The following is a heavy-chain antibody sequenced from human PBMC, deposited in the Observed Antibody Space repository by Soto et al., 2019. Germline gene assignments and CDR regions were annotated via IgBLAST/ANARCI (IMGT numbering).Heavy chain of an antibody. Sequence: EVQLLESGGGLVQPGGSLRLSCAASGFTFSRYAMSWVRQAPGKGLEWVSAISSGGSSTYYADSVKGRFTISRDNSKNTLYLQMNSLRADDTAVYYCAKFSYDSSGYLFDYWGQGTLVTVSS. J-gene: IGHJ4*02. CDR2: ISSGGSST. CDR3: AKFSYDSSGYLFDY. CDR1: GFTFSRYA. V-gene: IGHV3-23*01. D-gene: IGHD3-22*01.